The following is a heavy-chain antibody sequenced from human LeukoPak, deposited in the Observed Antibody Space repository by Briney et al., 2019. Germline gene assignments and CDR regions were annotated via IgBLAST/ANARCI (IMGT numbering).Heavy chain of an antibody. CDR2: IYYSGTT. CDR3: ARRFDDYYGIDV. V-gene: IGHV4-59*08. D-gene: IGHD3-9*01. CDR1: GGSISSYY. J-gene: IGHJ6*02. Sequence: SGPTLLKPSETLSLTCIVSGGSISSYYWSWLRQPPGKGLEWIGYIYYSGTTNYNPSLKSRVTISIDTSKNQFSLKLRSVTAADTAIYYCARRFDDYYGIDVWGQGTTVTVSS.